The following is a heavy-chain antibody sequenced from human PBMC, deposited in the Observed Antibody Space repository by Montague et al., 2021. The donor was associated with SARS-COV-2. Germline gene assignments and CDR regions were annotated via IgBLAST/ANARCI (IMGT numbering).Heavy chain of an antibody. J-gene: IGHJ6*02. CDR1: GGSISTTSYY. CDR3: ARDPWRITIFGVVTWYGMDD. CDR2: IYYSGST. D-gene: IGHD3-3*01. V-gene: IGHV4-61*01. Sequence: SETRSLTCTVSGGSISTTSYYWSWIRQPPGKGLEWIGYIYYSGSTNYNPSLKSRVTISVDTSKNQFSLKLSSVTAAGTAVYYCARDPWRITIFGVVTWYGMDDWGQGTTVTVSS.